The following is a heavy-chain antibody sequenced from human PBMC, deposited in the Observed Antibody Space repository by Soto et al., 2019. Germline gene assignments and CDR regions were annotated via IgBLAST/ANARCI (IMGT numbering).Heavy chain of an antibody. Sequence: QVQLVQSGAEVKKPGEAVKVSCKASGSTFTGYYMHWVRQAPGQGLEWMGWINPNSGATNYAQKFQGRVTMTRDTSISTAYMELSRLRSDDTAVYYCATAPLGWYYDISGYYVWGQGTLVTVSS. J-gene: IGHJ4*02. CDR2: INPNSGAT. D-gene: IGHD3-22*01. V-gene: IGHV1-2*02. CDR1: GSTFTGYY. CDR3: ATAPLGWYYDISGYYV.